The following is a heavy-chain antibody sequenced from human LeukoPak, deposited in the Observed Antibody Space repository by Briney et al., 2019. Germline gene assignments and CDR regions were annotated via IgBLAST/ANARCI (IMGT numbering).Heavy chain of an antibody. CDR2: IGTAGDT. CDR1: GFTFSRYD. Sequence: PGGSLRLSCAASGFTFSRYDMHWVRQATGKGLEWVSGIGTAGDTYYAGSVKGRITISRENAKNSLYLQMNSLTAGDTAVYYCAGAGSETQWRAFDFWGQGALVTVFS. J-gene: IGHJ4*02. V-gene: IGHV3-13*01. D-gene: IGHD6-19*01. CDR3: AGAGSETQWRAFDF.